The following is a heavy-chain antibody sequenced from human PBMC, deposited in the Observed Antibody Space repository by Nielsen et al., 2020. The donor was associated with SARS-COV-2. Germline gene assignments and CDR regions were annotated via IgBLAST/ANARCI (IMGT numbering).Heavy chain of an antibody. D-gene: IGHD2-2*01. CDR3: ARGVRYCSSTSCHPTFDI. CDR1: GFTFSSYG. V-gene: IGHV1-46*01. Sequence: GESLKISCAASGFTFSSYGMHWVRQAPGQGLEWMGIINPSGGSTSYAQKFQGRVTMTRDTSTSTVYMELSSLRSEDTAVYYCARGVRYCSSTSCHPTFDIWGQGTMVTVSS. CDR2: INPSGGST. J-gene: IGHJ3*02.